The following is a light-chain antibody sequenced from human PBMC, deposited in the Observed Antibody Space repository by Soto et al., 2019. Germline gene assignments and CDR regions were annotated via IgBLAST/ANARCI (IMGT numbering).Light chain of an antibody. CDR1: QNINNF. CDR3: QHRGR. V-gene: IGKV3-11*01. CDR2: DAS. J-gene: IGKJ1*01. Sequence: VLTQSPATLSLSPGARATLSCRAGQNINNFIAWYQHKPGQAPRLLIYDASNRATGIPGRFSGSGSGTDFTLTITSLESEDFAVYYCQHRGRFGQGTKVDIK.